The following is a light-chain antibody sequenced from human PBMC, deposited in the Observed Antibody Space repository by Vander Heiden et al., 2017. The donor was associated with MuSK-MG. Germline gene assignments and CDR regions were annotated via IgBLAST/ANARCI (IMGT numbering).Light chain of an antibody. CDR3: QHHGVSPQYT. V-gene: IGKV3-20*01. Sequence: VLTQSPGTLSLFPRERATLSCRASQYVSNSHLAWYQQKVGQAPRLLINGASIRATGIPDRFTGSGSATDFTLTISSVEPEDFAVYYCQHHGVSPQYTFGQGTRLEIK. CDR2: GAS. CDR1: QYVSNSH. J-gene: IGKJ2*01.